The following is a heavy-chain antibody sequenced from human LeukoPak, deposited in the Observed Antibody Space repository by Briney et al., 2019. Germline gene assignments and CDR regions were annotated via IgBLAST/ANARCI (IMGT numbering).Heavy chain of an antibody. D-gene: IGHD6-13*01. V-gene: IGHV3-23*01. CDR3: AKSLDYSSSWYVGY. J-gene: IGHJ4*02. CDR2: ITSSGGST. CDR1: GFTFSSYA. Sequence: GGSLRLSCAASGFTFSSYAMTWVRQAPGKGLEWVSGITSSGGSTYYADSVKGRFTISRDNSKNTLYLQMNSLRAEDTAVYYCAKSLDYSSSWYVGYWGQGTLVTVSS.